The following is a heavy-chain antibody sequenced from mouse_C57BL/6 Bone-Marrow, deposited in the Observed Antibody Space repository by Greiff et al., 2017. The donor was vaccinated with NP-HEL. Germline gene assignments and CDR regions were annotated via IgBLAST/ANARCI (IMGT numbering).Heavy chain of an antibody. Sequence: QVHVKQSGPELVKPGASVKLSCKASGYTFTSYDINWVKQRPGQGLEWMGWIYPRDGSTKYNEKFKGKATLTVDTSSSTAYMGLHSLTSEDSAVYFCARCGLYYFDYWGQGTTLTVSS. D-gene: IGHD3-1*01. V-gene: IGHV1-85*01. CDR1: GYTFTSYD. CDR3: ARCGLYYFDY. CDR2: IYPRDGST. J-gene: IGHJ2*01.